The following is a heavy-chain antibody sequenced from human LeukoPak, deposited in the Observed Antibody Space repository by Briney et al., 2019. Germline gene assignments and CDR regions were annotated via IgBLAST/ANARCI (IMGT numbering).Heavy chain of an antibody. CDR2: IYTSGST. CDR1: GGSISRGSYY. CDR3: ARDPGGDSYTDYYYMDV. Sequence: SETLSLTCTVSGGSISRGSYYWSWIRQPAGKGLEWIGRIYTSGSTNYNPSLKSRVTISVDTSKNQFSLNLTSVTAADTAVYYCARDPGGDSYTDYYYMDVWGKGTSVTVSS. D-gene: IGHD5-24*01. J-gene: IGHJ6*03. V-gene: IGHV4-61*02.